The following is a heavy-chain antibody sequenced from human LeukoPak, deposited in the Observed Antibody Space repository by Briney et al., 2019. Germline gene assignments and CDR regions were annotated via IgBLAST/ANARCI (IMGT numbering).Heavy chain of an antibody. Sequence: GGSLRLSCAASGFTFITNDMTWVRQAPGKGLEWVSVLYSDGNTKYADSVQGRFTISRDNSKNTLYLEMNSLCPDDTAVYYCARGVEPLAANTLAYWGQGTLVTVSS. CDR1: GFTFITND. J-gene: IGHJ4*02. D-gene: IGHD1-14*01. CDR3: ARGVEPLAANTLAY. CDR2: LYSDGNT. V-gene: IGHV3-53*01.